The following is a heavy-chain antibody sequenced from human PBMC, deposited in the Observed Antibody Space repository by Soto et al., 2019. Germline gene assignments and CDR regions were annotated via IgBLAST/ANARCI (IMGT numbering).Heavy chain of an antibody. D-gene: IGHD6-6*01. Sequence: SETLSLTCTVSGGSLSSYYWSWIRQPPGKGLEWIGYIYYSGSTNYNPSLKSRVTISVDTSKNQFSLKLSSVTAADTAVYYCARRWRSSSHLLYYHYYMDVWGKGTTVTVSS. J-gene: IGHJ6*03. V-gene: IGHV4-59*01. CDR1: GGSLSSYY. CDR2: IYYSGST. CDR3: ARRWRSSSHLLYYHYYMDV.